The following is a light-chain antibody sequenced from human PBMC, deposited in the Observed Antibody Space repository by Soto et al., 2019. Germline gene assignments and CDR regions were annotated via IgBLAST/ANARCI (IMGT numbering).Light chain of an antibody. CDR2: KAS. V-gene: IGKV1-5*03. J-gene: IGKJ1*01. CDR1: QSISSW. Sequence: DIQMTQSPSTLSASVGDRVTITCRASQSISSWLAWYQQKPGKAPKLLLYKASSLESGVPSRFSGSGSGTEFTLTISSVQPDDFATYYCQQFNNYPWSFGQGTRVEIK. CDR3: QQFNNYPWS.